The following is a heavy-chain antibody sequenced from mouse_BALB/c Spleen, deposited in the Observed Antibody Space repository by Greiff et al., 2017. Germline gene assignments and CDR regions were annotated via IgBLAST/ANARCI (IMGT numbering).Heavy chain of an antibody. CDR3: ARGITTVD. D-gene: IGHD1-1*01. J-gene: IGHJ2*01. CDR2: IDPANGNT. V-gene: IGHV14-3*02. Sequence: DVKLQESGAELVKPGASVKLSCTASGFNIKDTYMHWVKQRPEQGLEWIGRIDPANGNTKYDPKFQGKATITADTSSNTAYLQLSSLTSEDTAVYYCARGITTVDWGQGTTLTVSS. CDR1: GFNIKDTY.